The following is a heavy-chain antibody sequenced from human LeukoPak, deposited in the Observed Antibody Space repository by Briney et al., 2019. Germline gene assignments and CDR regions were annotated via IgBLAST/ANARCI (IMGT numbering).Heavy chain of an antibody. CDR2: IYYSGST. Sequence: SETLSLTCTVSGGSISSSSYYWGWIRQPPGKGLEWIGSIYYSGSTYYNPSLKSRVTISVDTSKNQFSLKLSSVTAADTAVYYCAREQPQRSYPTDYWGQGTLVTVSS. CDR1: GGSISSSSYY. CDR3: AREQPQRSYPTDY. J-gene: IGHJ4*02. D-gene: IGHD1-26*01. V-gene: IGHV4-39*07.